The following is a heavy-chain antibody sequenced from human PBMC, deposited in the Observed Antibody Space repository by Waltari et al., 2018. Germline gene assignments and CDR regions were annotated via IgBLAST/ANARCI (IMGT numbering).Heavy chain of an antibody. J-gene: IGHJ4*02. D-gene: IGHD6-6*01. CDR3: ATGVAARPIYFDN. V-gene: IGHV4-61*02. CDR2: VFSGGVT. Sequence: QLQLQESGLGLVKPSETLSLTCTVSGGSISSSSYYWSWIRQPAGKELEWIGRVFSGGVTHYNPSLQSRVTISVDTSKSQFSLGLTSVSAADTAVYYCATGVAARPIYFDNWGQGTLVTVSS. CDR1: GGSISSSSYY.